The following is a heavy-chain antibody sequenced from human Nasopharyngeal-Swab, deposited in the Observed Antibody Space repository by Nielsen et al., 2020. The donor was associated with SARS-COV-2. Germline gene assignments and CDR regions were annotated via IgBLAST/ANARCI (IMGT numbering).Heavy chain of an antibody. CDR3: ARGPRLLRFLEWLFSLDAFDI. CDR2: IWYDGSNK. J-gene: IGHJ3*02. V-gene: IGHV3-33*01. Sequence: GGSLRLSCAASGFTFSSYGMPWVRQAPGKGLEWVAVIWYDGSNKYYADSVKGRFTISRDNSKNTLYLQMNSLRAEDTAVYYCARGPRLLRFLEWLFSLDAFDIWGQGTMVTVSS. CDR1: GFTFSSYG. D-gene: IGHD3-3*01.